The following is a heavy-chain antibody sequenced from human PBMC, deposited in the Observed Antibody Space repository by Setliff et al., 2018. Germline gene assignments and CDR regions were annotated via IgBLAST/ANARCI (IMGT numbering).Heavy chain of an antibody. CDR3: APLTRRYGSGSYPFDY. CDR2: INPNSGGT. J-gene: IGHJ4*02. D-gene: IGHD3-10*01. CDR1: GYTFTGYY. Sequence: ASVKVSCKASGYTFTGYYMHWVRQAPGQGLEWMGWINPNSGGTNYAQKFQGRVTMTEDTSTDTAYMELSSLRSEDTAVYYCAPLTRRYGSGSYPFDYWGQGTLVTVSS. V-gene: IGHV1-2*02.